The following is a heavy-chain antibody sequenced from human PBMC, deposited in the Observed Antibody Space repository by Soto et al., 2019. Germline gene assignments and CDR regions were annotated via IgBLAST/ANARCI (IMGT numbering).Heavy chain of an antibody. D-gene: IGHD4-17*01. V-gene: IGHV3-23*01. Sequence: GGYLRLSCAASGFTFSSYAMSWVRQAPGKALEWVSAISGSGGSTYYADSVKGRFTSSRDNSNNTLYLQMNSLRVDDTVVYYCAKDSEDYGGLFDYWGQGTLVTVSS. CDR1: GFTFSSYA. CDR3: AKDSEDYGGLFDY. CDR2: ISGSGGST. J-gene: IGHJ4*02.